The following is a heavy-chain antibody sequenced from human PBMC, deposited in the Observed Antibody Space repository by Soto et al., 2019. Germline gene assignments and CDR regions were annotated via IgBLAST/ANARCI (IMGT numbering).Heavy chain of an antibody. CDR2: IYYSGST. CDR1: GGSINSYY. V-gene: IGHV4-59*01. J-gene: IGHJ5*02. D-gene: IGHD6-13*01. CDR3: ARGVSSWYWFDL. Sequence: SETLSLTCTVSGGSINSYYWSWIRQPPGKGLEWIGYIYYSGSTNYNPSLKSRVTISVDTSKNQFSLKLSSVTAADTAVYYCARGVSSWYWFDLWGQGTRVTVAS.